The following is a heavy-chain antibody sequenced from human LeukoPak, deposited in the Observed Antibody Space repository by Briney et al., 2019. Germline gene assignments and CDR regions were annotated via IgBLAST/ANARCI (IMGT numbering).Heavy chain of an antibody. Sequence: GESLKISCKGSGYSFTSYWIGWVRQMPGKGLEWMGISYPGDSDTTYSPSFQGQVTISADKSISTAYLQWSSLKASDTAMYYCARHPGGEGYSSLVTIDYWGQGTLVTVSS. D-gene: IGHD6-19*01. CDR3: ARHPGGEGYSSLVTIDY. J-gene: IGHJ4*02. V-gene: IGHV5-51*01. CDR2: SYPGDSDT. CDR1: GYSFTSYW.